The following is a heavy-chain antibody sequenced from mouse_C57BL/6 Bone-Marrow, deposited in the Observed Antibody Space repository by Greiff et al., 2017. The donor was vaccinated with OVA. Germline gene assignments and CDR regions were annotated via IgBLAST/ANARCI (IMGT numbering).Heavy chain of an antibody. J-gene: IGHJ4*01. V-gene: IGHV6-6*01. CDR3: TRSGDYRYAMDY. D-gene: IGHD2-4*01. CDR2: IRNKANNHAT. CDR1: GFTFSDAW. Sequence: EVMLVESGGGLVQPGGSMKLSCAASGFTFSDAWMDWVRQSPEKGLEWVAEIRNKANNHATYYAESVKGRFTISRDDSKSSVYLQMNSLRAEDTGSDYCTRSGDYRYAMDYWGQGTSVTVSS.